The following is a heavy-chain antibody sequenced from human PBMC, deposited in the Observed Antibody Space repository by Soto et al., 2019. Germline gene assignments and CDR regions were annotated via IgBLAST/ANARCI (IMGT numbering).Heavy chain of an antibody. CDR2: INHSGST. J-gene: IGHJ4*02. Sequence: QVQLQQWGAGLLKPSETLSLTCAVYGGSFSGYYWSWIRQPPGKGLEWIGEINHSGSTNYNPSLKSRVTISVDTSKNQFSLKLSSVTAADTAVSYCASRGANYGDRFDYWGQGTLVTVSS. CDR1: GGSFSGYY. CDR3: ASRGANYGDRFDY. D-gene: IGHD4-17*01. V-gene: IGHV4-34*01.